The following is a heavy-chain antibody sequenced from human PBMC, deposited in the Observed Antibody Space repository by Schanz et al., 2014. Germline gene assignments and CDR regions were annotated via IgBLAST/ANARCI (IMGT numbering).Heavy chain of an antibody. J-gene: IGHJ4*02. D-gene: IGHD2-2*01. Sequence: EVQLLDSGGGLVQPGGSLRLSCAASGFTFSTYAMSWVRQAPGKGLEWVSAISGSGGSTYYADSVKGRFTISRDNSKNTLYLQMNSLRAEDTAMYYCARRASCSRIGCPFDSWGQGTLVTVSS. CDR1: GFTFSTYA. CDR3: ARRASCSRIGCPFDS. V-gene: IGHV3-23*01. CDR2: ISGSGGST.